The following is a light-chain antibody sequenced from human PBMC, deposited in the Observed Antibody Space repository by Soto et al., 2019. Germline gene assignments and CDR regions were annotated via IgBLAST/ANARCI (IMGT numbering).Light chain of an antibody. CDR2: DAS. V-gene: IGKV3-15*01. J-gene: IGKJ4*01. Sequence: EIVLTQSQAPLSVSPGERATLSCRASRGVNSTLAWYRQKPGQAPRLLIPDASTRATGVPARFSGSGSGTEFTLTISSLQSEDSGIYYCQQYNFWPPLTFGGGTKVEIK. CDR1: RGVNST. CDR3: QQYNFWPPLT.